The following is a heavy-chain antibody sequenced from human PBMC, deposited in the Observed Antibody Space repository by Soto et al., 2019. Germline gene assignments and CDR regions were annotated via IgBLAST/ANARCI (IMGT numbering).Heavy chain of an antibody. CDR1: NGSISSRSSY. V-gene: IGHV4-39*07. Sequence: SETLSLTCIVSNGSISSRSSYWGWIRQTPGKGLEWIGSIYYIGNTYYNPSLKSRVTISIDTSKTQFSLKMNSLRAEDTATYYCAKVPLRPYYFDYWGPGTPVTVSS. CDR2: IYYIGNT. D-gene: IGHD2-21*01. CDR3: AKVPLRPYYFDY. J-gene: IGHJ4*02.